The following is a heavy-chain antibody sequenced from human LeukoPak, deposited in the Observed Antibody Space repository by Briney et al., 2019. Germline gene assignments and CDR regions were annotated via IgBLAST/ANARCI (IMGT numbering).Heavy chain of an antibody. D-gene: IGHD6-19*01. CDR1: GFTFSSYW. CDR2: IKQDGSEK. J-gene: IGHJ4*02. CDR3: ARDKIGGSMAGSNFDY. Sequence: GGSLRPSCAASGFTFSSYWMTWVRQAPGKGLEWVANIKQDGSEKNYVDSVKGRFTISRDNAKNSLYLQMNSLRAEDTAVYYCARDKIGGSMAGSNFDYWGQGTLVTVSS. V-gene: IGHV3-7*01.